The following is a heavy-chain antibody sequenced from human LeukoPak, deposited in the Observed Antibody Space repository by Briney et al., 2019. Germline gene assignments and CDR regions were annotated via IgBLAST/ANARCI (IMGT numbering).Heavy chain of an antibody. J-gene: IGHJ4*02. D-gene: IGHD2-2*01. Sequence: PGGSLRLSCAASGFTFSSYAMHWVRQAPGKGLEWVAVISYDGSNKYYADSVKGRFTISRDNSKNTLYLQMNSLRAEDTAVYYCAKGSRGPAATCFDYWGQGTLVTVSS. CDR3: AKGSRGPAATCFDY. CDR1: GFTFSSYA. V-gene: IGHV3-30*04. CDR2: ISYDGSNK.